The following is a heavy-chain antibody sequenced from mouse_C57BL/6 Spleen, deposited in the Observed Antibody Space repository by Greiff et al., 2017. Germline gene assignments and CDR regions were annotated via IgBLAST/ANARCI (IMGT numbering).Heavy chain of an antibody. CDR3: AIIYDGYYKDAMDY. J-gene: IGHJ4*01. D-gene: IGHD2-3*01. CDR2: ISYDGSN. Sequence: VQLQQSGPGLVKPSQSLSLTCSVTGYSITSGYYWNWIRQFPGNKLEWMGYISYDGSNNYNPSLKNRISITRDTSKNQFFLKLNSVTTEDTATYYCAIIYDGYYKDAMDYWGQGTSVTVSS. CDR1: GYSITSGYY. V-gene: IGHV3-6*01.